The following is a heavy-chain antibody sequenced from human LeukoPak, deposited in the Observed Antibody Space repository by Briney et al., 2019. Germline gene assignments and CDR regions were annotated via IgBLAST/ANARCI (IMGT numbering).Heavy chain of an antibody. CDR1: GFTFSSYA. J-gene: IGHJ4*02. D-gene: IGHD2-15*01. CDR3: ARVKRDCSGGSCYSYDY. CDR2: ISGNGDIT. Sequence: GGSLRLSCAASGFTFSSYAMHWVRQAPGKGLEWVSAISGNGDITYYADSVRGRFTISRDNSKNTLYLQMSSLRAEDTAVYYCARVKRDCSGGSCYSYDYWGQGTLVTVSS. V-gene: IGHV3-23*01.